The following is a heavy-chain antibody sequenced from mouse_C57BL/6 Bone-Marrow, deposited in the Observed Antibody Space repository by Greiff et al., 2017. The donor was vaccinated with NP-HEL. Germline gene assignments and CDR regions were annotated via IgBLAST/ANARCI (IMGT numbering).Heavy chain of an antibody. D-gene: IGHD2-3*01. CDR3: AREMVTGYFDY. Sequence: VQLQQSGAELVRPGASVTLSCKASGYTFTDYEMHWVKQTPVHGLEWIGAIDPETGGTAYNQKFKGKAILTVEKSSSTVYLELGRLTSDDSAVYYCAREMVTGYFDYWGQGTTLTVSS. CDR2: IDPETGGT. CDR1: GYTFTDYE. V-gene: IGHV1-15*01. J-gene: IGHJ2*01.